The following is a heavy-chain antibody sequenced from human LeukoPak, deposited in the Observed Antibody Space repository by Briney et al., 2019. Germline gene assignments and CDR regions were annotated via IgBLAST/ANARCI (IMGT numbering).Heavy chain of an antibody. Sequence: GGSLRLSCAASGFTFSGYGMNWVRQAPGKGLEWVSSISSSSSYIYYADSMKGRFTISRDNANNPLYLQMNSLRAEDTAVYYCARVAVLGYCSGGSCFYYMDVWGKGTTVTVSS. CDR3: ARVAVLGYCSGGSCFYYMDV. CDR2: ISSSSSYI. J-gene: IGHJ6*03. D-gene: IGHD2-15*01. V-gene: IGHV3-21*01. CDR1: GFTFSGYG.